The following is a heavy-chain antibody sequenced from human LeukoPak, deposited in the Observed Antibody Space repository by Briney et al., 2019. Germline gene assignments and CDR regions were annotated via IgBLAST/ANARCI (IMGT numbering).Heavy chain of an antibody. CDR2: ITSSTSTI. J-gene: IGHJ5*02. CDR3: ARDSGTYFDPTGEWFDP. D-gene: IGHD3-22*01. CDR1: GFTFNNYG. V-gene: IGHV3-48*04. Sequence: GGSLRLSCAASGFTFNNYGMHWVRQAPGEGLEWISLITSSTSTIYYSDSVKGRFTISRDNAKNSLYLQMNSLRAEDTAVYYCARDSGTYFDPTGEWFDPWGQGTLVTVSS.